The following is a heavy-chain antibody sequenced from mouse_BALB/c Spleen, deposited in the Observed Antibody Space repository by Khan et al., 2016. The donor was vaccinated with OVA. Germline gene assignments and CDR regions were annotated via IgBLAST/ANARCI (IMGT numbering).Heavy chain of an antibody. Sequence: QMQLQQPGPELVRPGVSVKISCKGSGYTFTDYAMYWVKQSHAKSLEWIGLISTYSGNTNYNQKFWGKATITVDKSSSTAYMELARCTSEDSAIYYCAGPAYDGYYDYWGQGTTLTVSS. V-gene: IGHV1S137*01. CDR3: AGPAYDGYYDY. J-gene: IGHJ2*01. CDR2: ISTYSGNT. CDR1: GYTFTDYA. D-gene: IGHD2-3*01.